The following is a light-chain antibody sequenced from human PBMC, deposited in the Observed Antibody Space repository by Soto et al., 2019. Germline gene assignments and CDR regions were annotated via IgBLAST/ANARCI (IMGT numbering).Light chain of an antibody. V-gene: IGKV3-15*01. CDR1: QSVSSN. Sequence: EIVMTQSPATLSVSPGERATLSCRASQSVSSNLAWYQQKPGQAPRLLIYGASTRATGIPARFRGSGSGTDFTLTISRLQSEDFAVYYCQQYNNCPPWTFGQGTKVEIK. CDR2: GAS. CDR3: QQYNNCPPWT. J-gene: IGKJ1*01.